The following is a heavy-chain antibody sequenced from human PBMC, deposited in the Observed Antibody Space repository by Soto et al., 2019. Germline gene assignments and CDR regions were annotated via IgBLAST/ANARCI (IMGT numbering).Heavy chain of an antibody. Sequence: ASVKVSCKASGYTFTSYAMHWVRQAPGQRLEWMGWINAGNGNTKYSQKFQGRVTITRDTSASTAYMELSSLRSEDTAVYYCARGRKDYGEVDYFDYWGQGTLVTVSS. CDR1: GYTFTSYA. D-gene: IGHD4-17*01. J-gene: IGHJ4*02. CDR2: INAGNGNT. V-gene: IGHV1-3*01. CDR3: ARGRKDYGEVDYFDY.